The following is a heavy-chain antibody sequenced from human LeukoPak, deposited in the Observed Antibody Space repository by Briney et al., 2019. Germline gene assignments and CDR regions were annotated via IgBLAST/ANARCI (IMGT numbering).Heavy chain of an antibody. Sequence: SETLSLTCAVSGGSFSGYYWSWIRQPPGKGLEWIGYIYYSGSTNYNPSLKSRVTISVDTSKNQFSLKLSSVTAADTAVYYCARGYYDSSGYYPVDYWGQGTLVTVSS. CDR1: GGSFSGYY. CDR3: ARGYYDSSGYYPVDY. J-gene: IGHJ4*02. CDR2: IYYSGST. D-gene: IGHD3-22*01. V-gene: IGHV4-59*08.